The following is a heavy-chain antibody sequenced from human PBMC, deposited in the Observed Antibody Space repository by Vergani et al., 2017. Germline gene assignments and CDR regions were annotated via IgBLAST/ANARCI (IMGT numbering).Heavy chain of an antibody. Sequence: QVQLQESGPGLVKPSQTLSLTCTVSGGSISSGSYYWSWIRQPAGKGLEWIGYIYYSGSTNYKPSLKSRVTISVDTSKNQFSLKLSSVTAADTAVYYCARGPSEIYYGWGPIDDWGQGTLVTVSS. CDR3: ARGPSEIYYGWGPIDD. J-gene: IGHJ4*02. D-gene: IGHD3-10*01. V-gene: IGHV4-61*10. CDR1: GGSISSGSYY. CDR2: IYYSGST.